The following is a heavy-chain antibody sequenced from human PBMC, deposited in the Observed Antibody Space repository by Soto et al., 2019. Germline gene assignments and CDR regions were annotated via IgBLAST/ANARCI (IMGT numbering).Heavy chain of an antibody. CDR2: INPNSGGT. CDR3: ARDQSSGWGDMYYYYYGMDV. J-gene: IGHJ6*02. Sequence: QVQLVQSGAEVKKPGASVKVSCKASGYTFTGYYMHWVRQAPGQGLEWMGWINPNSGGTNYAQKFQGRVTMTRDTSISTAYMELSRLRSDDTAVYYCARDQSSGWGDMYYYYYGMDVWGQGTTVTVSS. D-gene: IGHD6-19*01. V-gene: IGHV1-2*02. CDR1: GYTFTGYY.